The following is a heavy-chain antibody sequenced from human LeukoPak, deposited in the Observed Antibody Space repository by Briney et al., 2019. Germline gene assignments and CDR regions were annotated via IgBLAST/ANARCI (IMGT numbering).Heavy chain of an antibody. Sequence: ASVKVSCKASGYTFTGYYMHWVRQAPGQGLEWMGWINPNSGGTNYAQKFQGRVTMTRDTSISTAYMELSRLRADDTAVYYCARDDPQLERPLVTVGVGRFYYYYGMDVWGQGTTVTVSS. J-gene: IGHJ6*02. CDR2: INPNSGGT. CDR3: ARDDPQLERPLVTVGVGRFYYYYGMDV. V-gene: IGHV1-2*02. D-gene: IGHD1-1*01. CDR1: GYTFTGYY.